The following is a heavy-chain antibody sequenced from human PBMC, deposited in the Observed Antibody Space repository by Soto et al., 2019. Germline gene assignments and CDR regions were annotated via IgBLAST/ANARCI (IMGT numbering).Heavy chain of an antibody. CDR1: GYTFTSYY. V-gene: IGHV1-8*01. Sequence: ASVKVSCKASGYTFTSYYSNWVRQATGQGLEWMGWMNPNSGNTGYAQKFQGRVTMTRNTSISTAYMELSSLRSEDTAVYYCARAEDYGDYAQEGWGQGTLVTVSS. CDR3: ARAEDYGDYAQEG. CDR2: MNPNSGNT. D-gene: IGHD4-17*01. J-gene: IGHJ4*02.